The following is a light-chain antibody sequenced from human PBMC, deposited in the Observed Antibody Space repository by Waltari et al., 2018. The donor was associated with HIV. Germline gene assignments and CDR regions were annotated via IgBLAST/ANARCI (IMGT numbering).Light chain of an antibody. J-gene: IGLJ3*02. V-gene: IGLV2-11*01. Sequence: QSALTQPRSVSGSPGQSVTISCTGTSSAVGDYNYVPWYQQHPAKAPKLMIFDVNKRPSGVPDRFSGSKSGNTASLTISGLQAEDEADYYCCSYADDYTWVFGGGTKLTVL. CDR2: DVN. CDR1: SSAVGDYNY. CDR3: CSYADDYTWV.